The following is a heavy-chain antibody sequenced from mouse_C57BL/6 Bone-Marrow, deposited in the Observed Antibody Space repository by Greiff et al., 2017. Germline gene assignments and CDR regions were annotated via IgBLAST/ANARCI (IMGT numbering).Heavy chain of an antibody. CDR2: ISYDGSN. CDR1: GYSITSGYY. V-gene: IGHV3-6*01. Sequence: EVKLMESGPGLVKPSQSLSLTCSVTGYSITSGYYWNWIRQFPGNKLEWMGYISYDGSNNYNPSLKNRISITRDTSKHQFFLKLNSVTTEDTATYYCARTPVGYWGQGTTLTVSS. CDR3: ARTPVGY. J-gene: IGHJ2*01.